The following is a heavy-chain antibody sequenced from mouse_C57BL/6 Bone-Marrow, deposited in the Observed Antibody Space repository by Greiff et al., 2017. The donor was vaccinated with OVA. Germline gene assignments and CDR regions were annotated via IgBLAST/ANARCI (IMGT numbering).Heavy chain of an antibody. CDR1: GFNIKDDY. Sequence: EVKLQESGAELVRPGASVKLSCTASGFNIKDDYMHWVKQRPEQGLEWIGWIDPENGDTEYASKFQGKATITADTSSNTAYLQLSSLTSEDTAVYYCPLTSGGNSGYLKVGGTGPPVPSPQ. V-gene: IGHV14-4*01. J-gene: IGHJ1*03. CDR2: IDPENGDT. CDR3: PLTSGGNSGYLKV. D-gene: IGHD5-1*01.